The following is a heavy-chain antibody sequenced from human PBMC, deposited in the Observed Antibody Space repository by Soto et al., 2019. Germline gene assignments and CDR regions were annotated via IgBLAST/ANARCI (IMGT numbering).Heavy chain of an antibody. CDR1: GYTFTGYY. J-gene: IGHJ3*02. CDR2: INPNSGGT. CDR3: ARGRRYFDWLPHHDAFDI. Sequence: ASVKVSCKASGYTFTGYYMHWVRQAPGQGQEWMGWINPNSGGTNYAQKFQGWVTMTRDTSISTAYMELSRLRSDDTAVYYCARGRRYFDWLPHHDAFDIWGQGTMVTVSS. V-gene: IGHV1-2*04. D-gene: IGHD3-9*01.